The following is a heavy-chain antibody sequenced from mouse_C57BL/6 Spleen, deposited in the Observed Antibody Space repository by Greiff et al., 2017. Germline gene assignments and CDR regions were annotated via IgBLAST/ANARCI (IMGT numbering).Heavy chain of an antibody. CDR1: GFTFSDYY. Sequence: EVMLVESEGGLVQPGSSMKLSCTASGFTFSDYYMAWVRQVPEKGLEWVANINYDGSSTYYLDSLKSRFIISRDNAKNILYLQMSSLKSEDTATYYCARTGTNDYFDYWGQGTTLTVSS. CDR3: ARTGTNDYFDY. V-gene: IGHV5-16*01. D-gene: IGHD4-1*01. CDR2: INYDGSST. J-gene: IGHJ2*01.